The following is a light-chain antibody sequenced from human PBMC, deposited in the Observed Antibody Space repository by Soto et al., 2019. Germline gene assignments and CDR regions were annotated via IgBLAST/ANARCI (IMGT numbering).Light chain of an antibody. J-gene: IGLJ1*01. CDR1: SSDLGGYNY. CDR3: SSYTSSRAYV. V-gene: IGLV2-14*01. CDR2: EVS. Sequence: QSALTQPASVSGSPGQSITISCNGTSSDLGGYNYVSWYQQQSGKAPKLMIHEVSNRPSGVSSRFSGSKSGNTASLTISGLQAEDEADYYCSSYTSSRAYVFGIGTKVTVL.